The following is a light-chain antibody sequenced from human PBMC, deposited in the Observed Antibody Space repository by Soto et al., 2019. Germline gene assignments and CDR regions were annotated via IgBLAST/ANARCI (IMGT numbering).Light chain of an antibody. CDR3: QQYGSSPWT. CDR1: QSVSSIY. Sequence: EIVLTQSPGTLSLSPGEIATLSCRASQSVSSIYLAWYQQKPGQAPRLLIYGASSRATGIPDRFSGRGSGTDFALTISRLEPEDFAVYYCQQYGSSPWTFGQGTKVEIK. V-gene: IGKV3-20*01. CDR2: GAS. J-gene: IGKJ1*01.